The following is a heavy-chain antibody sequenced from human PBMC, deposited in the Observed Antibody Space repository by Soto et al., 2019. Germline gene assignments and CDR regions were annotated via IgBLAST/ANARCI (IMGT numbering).Heavy chain of an antibody. Sequence: SETLSLTCTGSGGSISSYYWSWIRQPPGKGLEWIGYIYYSGSTNYNPSLKSRVTISVDTSKNQFSLKLSSVTAADTAVYYCARKLRWPNWFDPWGQGTLVTVSS. V-gene: IGHV4-59*01. J-gene: IGHJ5*02. CDR2: IYYSGST. CDR1: GGSISSYY. CDR3: ARKLRWPNWFDP.